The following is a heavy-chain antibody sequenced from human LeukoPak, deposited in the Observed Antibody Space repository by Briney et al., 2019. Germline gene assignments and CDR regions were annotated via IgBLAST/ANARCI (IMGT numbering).Heavy chain of an antibody. D-gene: IGHD2-2*01. Sequence: GGSLRLSCAASGFTFSSYWMNWARQAPGKGLEWVSSISSSSSYIYYADSVKGRFTISRDNAKNSLYLQMNSLRAEDTAVYYCARSQYCSSTSCYETGYYGMDVWGQGTTVTVSS. CDR3: ARSQYCSSTSCYETGYYGMDV. J-gene: IGHJ6*02. CDR1: GFTFSSYW. CDR2: ISSSSSYI. V-gene: IGHV3-21*01.